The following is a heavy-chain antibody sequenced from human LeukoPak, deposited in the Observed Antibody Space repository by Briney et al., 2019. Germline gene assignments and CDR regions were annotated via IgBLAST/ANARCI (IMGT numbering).Heavy chain of an antibody. D-gene: IGHD3-22*01. CDR1: GFTFSSYA. Sequence: GGSLRLSCAASGFTFSSYAMHWVRQAPGKGLEWVAVISYDGSNKYYADSVKGRFTISRDNSKNTLYLQMNSLRAEDTAVYYCAKWTGGYYDSSVGYWGQGTLVTVSS. J-gene: IGHJ4*02. CDR2: ISYDGSNK. V-gene: IGHV3-30-3*02. CDR3: AKWTGGYYDSSVGY.